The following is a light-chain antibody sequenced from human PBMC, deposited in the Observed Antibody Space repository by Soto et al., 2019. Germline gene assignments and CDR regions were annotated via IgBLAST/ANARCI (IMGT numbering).Light chain of an antibody. Sequence: DIQMTQFPPTLSASVGDRVTITFRASQSISSWLAWYQQKPVKAPKLLIYKASTLEIGVPSRFSGSGSGPEFTLTISSLQTADFGNYYGQQYSSLYTFGQGTKLEIK. CDR1: QSISSW. J-gene: IGKJ2*01. CDR3: QQYSSLYT. CDR2: KAS. V-gene: IGKV1-5*03.